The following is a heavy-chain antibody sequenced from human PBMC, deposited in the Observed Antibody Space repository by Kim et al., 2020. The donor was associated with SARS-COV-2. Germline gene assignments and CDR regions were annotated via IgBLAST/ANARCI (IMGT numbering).Heavy chain of an antibody. D-gene: IGHD2-15*01. Sequence: GGSLRLSCAASGFSVTDYYMSWIRQAPGKGLEWISYISWSGNTVFYADSVEGRFTMSRDSAMNSVFFLQMNSLRADDTAVYYCVRDGVVTVDYDYYGMDVWGQGTTVTVSS. J-gene: IGHJ6*02. CDR1: GFSVTDYY. CDR3: VRDGVVTVDYDYYGMDV. CDR2: ISWSGNTV. V-gene: IGHV3-11*01.